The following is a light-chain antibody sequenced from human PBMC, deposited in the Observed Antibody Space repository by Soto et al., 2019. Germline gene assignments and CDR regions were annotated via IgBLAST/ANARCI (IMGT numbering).Light chain of an antibody. CDR1: QSVSSSY. J-gene: IGKJ1*01. V-gene: IGKV3-20*01. CDR3: QQYGSS. Sequence: EILLTQSPGTLSLSPGERATLSCRASQSVSSSYLAWYQQKPGQAPRLLIYGASSRATGIPDRFSGSASGTDFTLTISRLELEDYAVYYCQQYGSSFGQGTKVDIK. CDR2: GAS.